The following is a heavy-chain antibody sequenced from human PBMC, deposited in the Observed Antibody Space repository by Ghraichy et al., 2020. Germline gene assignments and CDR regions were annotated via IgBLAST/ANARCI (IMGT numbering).Heavy chain of an antibody. Sequence: GGSLRLSCAASGFTFNNYWMHWVRQAPGKGLVWVSSIKSDGSTTDYADSVKGRFTISRDNAKNTLYLQMNIMRVEDTDVYYCARDVFCGDTNCFTGSWFDAWGQGTPVTVSS. CDR3: ARDVFCGDTNCFTGSWFDA. CDR1: GFTFNNYW. J-gene: IGHJ5*02. D-gene: IGHD2-21*01. CDR2: IKSDGSTT. V-gene: IGHV3-74*01.